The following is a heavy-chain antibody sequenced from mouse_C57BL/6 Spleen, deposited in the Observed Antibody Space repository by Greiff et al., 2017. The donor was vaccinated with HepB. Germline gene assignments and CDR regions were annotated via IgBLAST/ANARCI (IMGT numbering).Heavy chain of an antibody. D-gene: IGHD2-3*01. J-gene: IGHJ2*01. V-gene: IGHV1-61*01. CDR1: GYTFTSYW. Sequence: VQLQQPGAELVRPGSSVKLSCKASGYTFTSYWMDWVKQRPGQGLEWIGNIYPSDSETHYNQKFKDKATLTVDKSSSTAYMQLSSLTSEDSAVYYCARSAYDGLDYWGQGTTLTVSS. CDR2: IYPSDSET. CDR3: ARSAYDGLDY.